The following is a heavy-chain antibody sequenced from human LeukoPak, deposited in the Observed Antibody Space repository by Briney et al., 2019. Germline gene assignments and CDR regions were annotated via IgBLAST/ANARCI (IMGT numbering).Heavy chain of an antibody. CDR1: GGSISSSGHY. CDR3: ARGPTVTTDY. J-gene: IGHJ4*02. V-gene: IGHV4-39*01. D-gene: IGHD4-17*01. Sequence: SSETLSLTCTVSGGSISSSGHYWGWFRQPPGKGLEWIGYIYYSGSSFCNPSLKSRVTMSVDTSKNQFSLRLNSVTAADTAVYYCARGPTVTTDYWGQGTLVTVSS. CDR2: IYYSGSS.